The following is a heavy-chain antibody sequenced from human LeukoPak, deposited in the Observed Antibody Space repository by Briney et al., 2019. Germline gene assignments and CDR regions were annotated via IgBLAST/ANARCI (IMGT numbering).Heavy chain of an antibody. CDR3: AKQIPPLYGSGTYNKQGFDY. CDR2: ISATGGGS. CDR1: GFTFSSYA. V-gene: IGHV3-23*01. D-gene: IGHD3-10*01. Sequence: GGSLRLSCAASGFTFSSYAMHWVRQAPGEGLEWVSSISATGGGSYYADSVKGRFTVSRDNSQNTLYLHMSSLRAEDTAVYFCAKQIPPLYGSGTYNKQGFDYWGQGTLVTVSS. J-gene: IGHJ4*02.